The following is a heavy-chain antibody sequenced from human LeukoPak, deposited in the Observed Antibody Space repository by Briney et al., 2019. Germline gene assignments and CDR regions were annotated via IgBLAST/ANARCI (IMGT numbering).Heavy chain of an antibody. J-gene: IGHJ2*01. Sequence: SETLSLTCTVSGGSISSTRYYWGCIRQPPGKGLEWIGNIYYSGSTSYNPSLKSRLTISVDTSKNQFSLKLSSVTAADTAVYYCTAQRGFGHRYFDLWGRGTLVTVSS. CDR1: GGSISSTRYY. D-gene: IGHD2-21*02. CDR3: TAQRGFGHRYFDL. CDR2: IYYSGST. V-gene: IGHV4-39*01.